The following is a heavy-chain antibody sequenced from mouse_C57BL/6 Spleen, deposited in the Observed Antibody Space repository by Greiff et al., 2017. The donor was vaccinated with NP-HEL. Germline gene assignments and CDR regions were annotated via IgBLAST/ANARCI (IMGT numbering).Heavy chain of an antibody. V-gene: IGHV5-16*01. J-gene: IGHJ1*03. CDR1: GFTFSDYY. CDR2: INYDGSST. Sequence: EVNVVESEGGLVQPGSSMKLSCTASGFTFSDYYMAWVRQVPEKGLEWVANINYDGSSTYYLDSLKSRFIISRDNAKNILYLQMSSLKSEDTATYYCAREVDWYFDVWGTGTTVTVSS. CDR3: AREVDWYFDV. D-gene: IGHD1-1*01.